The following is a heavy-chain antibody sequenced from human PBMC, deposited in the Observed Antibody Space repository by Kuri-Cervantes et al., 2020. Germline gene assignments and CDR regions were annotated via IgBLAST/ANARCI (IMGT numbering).Heavy chain of an antibody. Sequence: ASVKVSCKASGYTFTSYDINWVRQATGQGLEWMGWMNPNSGNTGYAQKFQGRVTITADKSTSTAYMELSSLRSEDTAVYYCAIQGRKVVISYYWGQGTLVTVSS. J-gene: IGHJ4*02. D-gene: IGHD3-22*01. CDR1: GYTFTSYD. V-gene: IGHV1-8*03. CDR3: AIQGRKVVISYY. CDR2: MNPNSGNT.